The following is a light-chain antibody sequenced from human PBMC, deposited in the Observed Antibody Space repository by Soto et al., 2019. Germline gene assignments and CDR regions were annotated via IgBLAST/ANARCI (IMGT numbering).Light chain of an antibody. CDR3: QSYDSSLSGGVV. CDR2: GNS. CDR1: SSNIGAGYD. Sequence: QSVLTQPPSVSGAPGQRVTISCTGSSSNIGAGYDVHWYQQLPGTAPKLLIYGNSNRPSGVPDRFSGTKSGTSASLAITGLQAEDEAYYYCQSYDSSLSGGVVFGGGTKLTVL. J-gene: IGLJ2*01. V-gene: IGLV1-40*01.